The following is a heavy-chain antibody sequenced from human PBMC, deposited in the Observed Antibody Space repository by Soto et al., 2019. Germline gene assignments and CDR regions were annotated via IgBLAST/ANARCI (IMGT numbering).Heavy chain of an antibody. CDR3: AKKQYSSYCSGGSCYDFDY. Sequence: SETLSLTCTVSGGSLSSNYWSWLRQPPGKGLEWIGYIDYSGTTNYNPSLKSRVTISADTSKNEFSLKLSSVTADDTAVYYCAKKQYSSYCSGGSCYDFDYWGQGTLVTSPQ. V-gene: IGHV4-59*08. D-gene: IGHD2-15*01. CDR1: GGSLSSNY. J-gene: IGHJ4*02. CDR2: IDYSGTT.